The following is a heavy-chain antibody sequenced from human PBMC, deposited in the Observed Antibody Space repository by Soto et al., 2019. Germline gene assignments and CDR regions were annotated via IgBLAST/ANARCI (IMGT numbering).Heavy chain of an antibody. J-gene: IGHJ6*02. CDR1: GGSISSGDYY. Sequence: PSETLSLTCTVSGGSISSGDYYWSWVRQPPGKGLEWIGEIYHSGSTNYNPSLKSRVTISVDKSKNQFSLKLSSVTAADTAVYYCARARIAAAGTPWGGWYSYYYGMDVWGQGTTVTVS. CDR3: ARARIAAAGTPWGGWYSYYYGMDV. V-gene: IGHV4-4*02. D-gene: IGHD6-13*01. CDR2: IYHSGST.